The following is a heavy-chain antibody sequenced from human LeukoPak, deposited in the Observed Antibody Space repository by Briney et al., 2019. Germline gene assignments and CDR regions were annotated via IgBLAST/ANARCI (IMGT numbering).Heavy chain of an antibody. D-gene: IGHD3-16*02. J-gene: IGHJ4*02. V-gene: IGHV1-8*03. CDR2: MNPNSGNT. Sequence: GASVKVSCKASGYTFTSYDINWVRQATGQGLEWMGWMNPNSGNTGYAQKFQGRVTITRNTSISTAYMELSSLRSEDTAVYYCARTRSIYVWGSYRYTFDYWGQGTLVTVSS. CDR1: GYTFTSYD. CDR3: ARTRSIYVWGSYRYTFDY.